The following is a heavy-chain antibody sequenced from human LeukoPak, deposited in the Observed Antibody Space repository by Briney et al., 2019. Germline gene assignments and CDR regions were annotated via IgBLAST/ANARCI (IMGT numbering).Heavy chain of an antibody. D-gene: IGHD5-18*01. CDR3: ARADKDGYGFFGFDY. CDR2: INWSGGSI. J-gene: IGHJ4*02. Sequence: PGGSLRLSCAASGFTFDDYGMNWVRQAPGKGLEWVSGINWSGGSIGYADSVKGRFTISRDNAKNSLYLQINSLRAEDTALYYCARADKDGYGFFGFDYWGQGTLVTVSS. V-gene: IGHV3-20*04. CDR1: GFTFDDYG.